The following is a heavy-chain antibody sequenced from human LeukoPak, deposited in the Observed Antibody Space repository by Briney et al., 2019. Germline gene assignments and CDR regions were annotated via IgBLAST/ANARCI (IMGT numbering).Heavy chain of an antibody. J-gene: IGHJ4*02. V-gene: IGHV3-7*01. Sequence: GGSLRLSCAASGFTFSSYWMSWVRQTPGKGLEWVANIKQDGSEKYYVDSVKGRFTISRDNAKNSLYLQMNSLRAEDTAVYYCARGGEDCVWGSYRYSPYYFDYWGQGTLVTVSS. CDR3: ARGGEDCVWGSYRYSPYYFDY. D-gene: IGHD3-16*02. CDR2: IKQDGSEK. CDR1: GFTFSSYW.